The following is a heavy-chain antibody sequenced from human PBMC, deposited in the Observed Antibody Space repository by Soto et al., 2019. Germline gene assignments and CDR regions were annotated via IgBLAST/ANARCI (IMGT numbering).Heavy chain of an antibody. CDR2: INGGNGDT. V-gene: IGHV1-3*01. J-gene: IGHJ4*02. D-gene: IGHD1-26*01. Sequence: VQLVQSEAEVKKPGASVKVSCKASGYTLSSYGIHWVRQAPGQRLEWMGWINGGNGDTMYAQKFQDRVTMTRGTSANTAYMEVSRLASKDTAVYYCARGRSLFRAGDTSVNFFDYWGQGTLVTVSS. CDR1: GYTLSSYG. CDR3: ARGRSLFRAGDTSVNFFDY.